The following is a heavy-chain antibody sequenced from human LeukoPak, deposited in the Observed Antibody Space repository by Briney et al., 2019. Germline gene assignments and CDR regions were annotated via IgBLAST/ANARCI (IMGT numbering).Heavy chain of an antibody. CDR1: GGSLSGAY. J-gene: IGHJ4*02. V-gene: IGHV4-34*01. CDR3: ARSQTGGTFDY. Sequence: PSETLSLTCDVSGGSLSGAYWSWIRQSPGKGLEWIGEINHSGSTTYNPSLKSRVTMSVDTSKNQFSLQLRSVTPEDTAVYYCARSQTGGTFDYWGQGALVTVSS. CDR2: INHSGST. D-gene: IGHD1-26*01.